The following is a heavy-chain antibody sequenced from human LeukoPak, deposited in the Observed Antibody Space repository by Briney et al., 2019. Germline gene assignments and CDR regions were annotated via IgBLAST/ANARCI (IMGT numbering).Heavy chain of an antibody. CDR2: ISWERDTT. CDR1: GFTFDDYA. CDR3: ARDSEYGSATNYFDY. D-gene: IGHD3-10*01. J-gene: IGHJ4*02. V-gene: IGHV3-43*01. Sequence: GGSLRLSCAASGFTFDDYAMHWVRQPPGKGREWVSLISWERDTTYYADSVRGRFTISRDNRKNTLHLQINSLRTEDTAFYYCARDSEYGSATNYFDYWGPGTLVSVSS.